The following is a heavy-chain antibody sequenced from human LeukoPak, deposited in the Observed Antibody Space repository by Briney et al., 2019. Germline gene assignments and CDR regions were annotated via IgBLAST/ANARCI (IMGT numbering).Heavy chain of an antibody. Sequence: ASETLSLTCTVSGGSISTSNNYWGWIRQPPGKGLEWIGNIFYSGSTYYSPSLKSRVTISLDTSRNQFSLKLTSVTAADTAVYYCAKSNGYGLLDIWGQGTMVTVSS. J-gene: IGHJ3*02. CDR3: AKSNGYGLLDI. CDR1: GGSISTSNNY. D-gene: IGHD3-10*01. CDR2: IFYSGST. V-gene: IGHV4-39*07.